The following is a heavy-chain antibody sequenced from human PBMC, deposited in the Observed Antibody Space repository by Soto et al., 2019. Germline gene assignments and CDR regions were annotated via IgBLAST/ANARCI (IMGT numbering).Heavy chain of an antibody. Sequence: GGSLRLSCAVSGFTFSNYAMTWVRQAPGKGLEWVSVISGSADKTYYADSLKGRFTISRDNSKNTPYLQMNSLRAEDTAVYYCARDPTIAASGGYYYYYYVMDVWGQGTTVTVSS. CDR1: GFTFSNYA. CDR2: ISGSADKT. D-gene: IGHD6-13*01. CDR3: ARDPTIAASGGYYYYYYVMDV. V-gene: IGHV3-23*01. J-gene: IGHJ6*02.